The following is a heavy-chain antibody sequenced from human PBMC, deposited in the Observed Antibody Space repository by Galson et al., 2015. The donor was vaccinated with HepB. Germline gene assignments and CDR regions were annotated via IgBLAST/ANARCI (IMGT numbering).Heavy chain of an antibody. V-gene: IGHV4-59*08. J-gene: IGHJ5*02. CDR3: AGGGDYYAPVGP. D-gene: IGHD3-10*01. Sequence: LSLTCTVSGGSISSYYWSWIRQPPGKGLEWIGYIYYSGSTNYNPSLKSRVTISVDTSKNQFSLKLSSVTAADTAVYYCAGGGDYYAPVGPWGQGTLVTVSS. CDR2: IYYSGST. CDR1: GGSISSYY.